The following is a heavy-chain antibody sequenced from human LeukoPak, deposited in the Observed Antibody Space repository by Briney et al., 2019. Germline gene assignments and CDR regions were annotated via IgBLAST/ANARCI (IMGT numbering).Heavy chain of an antibody. CDR3: ARDRSGSYWPHYYYGMDV. D-gene: IGHD1-26*01. CDR2: ISYDGSNK. V-gene: IGHV3-30-3*01. J-gene: IGHJ6*02. CDR1: GFTFSSYA. Sequence: GGSLRLSCAASGFTFSSYAMHWVRQAPGKGLEWVAVISYDGSNKYYADSVKGRFTISRDNSKNTLYLQVNSLRAEDTAVYYCARDRSGSYWPHYYYGMDVWGQGTTVTVSS.